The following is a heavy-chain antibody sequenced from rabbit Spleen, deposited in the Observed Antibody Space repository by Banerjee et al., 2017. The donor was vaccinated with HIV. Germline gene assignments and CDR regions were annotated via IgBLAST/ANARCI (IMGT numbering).Heavy chain of an antibody. V-gene: IGHV1S45*01. D-gene: IGHD8-1*01. CDR2: IYVGSSST. Sequence: QQQLEESGGGLVQPEGSLTLTCTASGFTISSSDYICWVRQAPGKGLEWIGCIYVGSSSTHYASWAKGRFTISKTSSTTGTLQLTSLTVADTATYFCARDTGSSFSSYGMDLWGPGTLVTVS. CDR3: ARDTGSSFSSYGMDL. J-gene: IGHJ6*01. CDR1: GFTISSSDY.